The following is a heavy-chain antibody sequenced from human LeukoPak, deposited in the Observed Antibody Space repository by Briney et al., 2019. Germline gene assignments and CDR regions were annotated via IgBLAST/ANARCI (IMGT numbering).Heavy chain of an antibody. CDR1: GGSIFSFSHY. CDR2: MYSTGST. J-gene: IGHJ3*02. V-gene: IGHV4-61*02. D-gene: IGHD4-17*01. Sequence: SETLSLTCTVSGGSIFSFSHYWSWIRQPAGKGLEWIVRMYSTGSTTYNPSLKSRVTRSVAQSKNKFSLTLSSVTAADTAVYYCARTGTTGVDDAFDIWGQGTMVTVSS. CDR3: ARTGTTGVDDAFDI.